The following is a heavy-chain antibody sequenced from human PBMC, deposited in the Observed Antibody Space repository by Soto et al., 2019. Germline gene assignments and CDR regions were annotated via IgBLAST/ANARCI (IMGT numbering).Heavy chain of an antibody. J-gene: IGHJ4*02. Sequence: PGGSLRLSCAASGFIFGDFYMTWIRQAPGKGLEWISEISGTTNYRNYADSVKGRFTVSRENAKNTLYLEMNSLRAEDTAVYFCARDRDTSGHGFFVSWGQGALVTASS. CDR3: ARDRDTSGHGFFVS. CDR2: ISGTTNYR. D-gene: IGHD3-3*01. V-gene: IGHV3-11*05. CDR1: GFIFGDFY.